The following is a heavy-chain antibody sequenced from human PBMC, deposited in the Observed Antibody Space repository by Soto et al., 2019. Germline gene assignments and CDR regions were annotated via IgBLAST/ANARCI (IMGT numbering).Heavy chain of an antibody. V-gene: IGHV3-23*01. CDR1: GFTFSNYA. CDR3: AQGTFGNGWSS. CDR2: ITESGGYT. Sequence: EVQLLESGGGLVQPGGSLRLSCAASGFTFSNYAFNWVRQAPGKGLEWVSGITESGGYTDYADSVRGRFTISRDNSKNTLYVQMNSLRAEDTAVYYCAQGTFGNGWSSWGQGTLVAASS. D-gene: IGHD3-16*01. J-gene: IGHJ4*02.